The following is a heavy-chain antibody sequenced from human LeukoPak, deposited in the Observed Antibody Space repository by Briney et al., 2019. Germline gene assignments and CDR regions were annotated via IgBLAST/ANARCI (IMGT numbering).Heavy chain of an antibody. J-gene: IGHJ4*02. CDR2: IYYSGTT. V-gene: IGHV4-59*01. CDR3: ARGVYIAAAQYGY. Sequence: PSETLSLTCTVSRGSTSIDYWSWSRQPPGKGLGWIGYIYYSGTTNYTPSLKSRVTISVDTSKTPFYLKVSSVTAADTAVYYCARGVYIAAAQYGYWGQGPLVTASS. D-gene: IGHD6-13*01. CDR1: RGSTSIDY.